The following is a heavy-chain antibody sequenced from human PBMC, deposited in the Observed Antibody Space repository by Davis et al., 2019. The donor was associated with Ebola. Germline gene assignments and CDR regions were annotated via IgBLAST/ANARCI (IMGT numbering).Heavy chain of an antibody. CDR3: AKDSRAYYNYGMDV. J-gene: IGHJ6*02. CDR1: GFIFDDYA. CDR2: INWNSDSI. Sequence: GGSLRLSCAASGFIFDDYAMHWVRQAPGKGLEWVSGINWNSDSIGYADSVKGRFTISRDNAKKSLYLQMNSLRAEDTALYYCAKDSRAYYNYGMDVWGQGTTVTVSS. V-gene: IGHV3-9*01.